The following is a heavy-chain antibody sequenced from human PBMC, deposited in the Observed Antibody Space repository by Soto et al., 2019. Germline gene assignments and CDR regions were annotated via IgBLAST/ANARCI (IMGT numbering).Heavy chain of an antibody. Sequence: SETLALTSTVSGGSIRSYYWSWIRQPPGKGLEWIGYIYYSGSTNYNPSLKSRVTISVDTSKNQFSLKLNSMTAADTAVYYCARHNYGSGSTYFDYWGQGTLVTVSS. V-gene: IGHV4-59*08. CDR3: ARHNYGSGSTYFDY. CDR1: GGSIRSYY. D-gene: IGHD3-10*01. J-gene: IGHJ4*02. CDR2: IYYSGST.